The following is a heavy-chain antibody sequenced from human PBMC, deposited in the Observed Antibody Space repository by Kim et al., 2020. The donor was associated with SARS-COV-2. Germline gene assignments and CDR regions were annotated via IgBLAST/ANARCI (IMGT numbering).Heavy chain of an antibody. Sequence: SVKVSCKASGGTFSSYAISWVRQAPGQGLEWMGGIIPIFGTANYAQKFQGRVTITADESTSTAYMELSSLRSEDTAVYYCARSANRQLEWLTPRVHDAFDIWGQGTMVTVSS. D-gene: IGHD3-3*01. CDR3: ARSANRQLEWLTPRVHDAFDI. J-gene: IGHJ3*02. V-gene: IGHV1-69*13. CDR1: GGTFSSYA. CDR2: IIPIFGTA.